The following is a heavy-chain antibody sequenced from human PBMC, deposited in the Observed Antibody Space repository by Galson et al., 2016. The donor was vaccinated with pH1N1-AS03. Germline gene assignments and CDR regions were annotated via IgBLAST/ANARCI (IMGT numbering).Heavy chain of an antibody. CDR2: IYWNDDI. D-gene: IGHD4-17*01. V-gene: IGHV2-5*01. CDR3: ARAYNGDFADWFDP. J-gene: IGHJ5*02. CDR1: GFSLSTSGVG. Sequence: PALVKPTQTLTLTCTFSGFSLSTSGVGVGWIRQAPGKALEWLAIIYWNDDIRYSPSLRNRLTITKDTSKSQVVLTMTNMDPVDTATYFCARAYNGDFADWFDPWGQGTLVTVSS.